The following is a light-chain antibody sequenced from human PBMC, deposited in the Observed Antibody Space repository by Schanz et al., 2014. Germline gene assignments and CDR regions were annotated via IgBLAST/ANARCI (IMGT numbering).Light chain of an antibody. J-gene: IGLJ1*01. CDR3: SSYTSSSTPFV. V-gene: IGLV2-14*01. Sequence: QSALTQPASVSGSPGQSITISCTGTSSDVGGYNYVSWYQQYPGKAPTLMIYDVTNRPSGVSNRFSGSKSGNTASLTISGLQAEDEADYYCSSYTSSSTPFVFGTGTKVTVL. CDR1: SSDVGGYNY. CDR2: DVT.